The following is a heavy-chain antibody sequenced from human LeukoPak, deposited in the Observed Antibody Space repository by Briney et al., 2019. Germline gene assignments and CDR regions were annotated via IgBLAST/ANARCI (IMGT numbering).Heavy chain of an antibody. CDR2: ISGDGGST. J-gene: IGHJ5*02. V-gene: IGHV3-43*02. CDR3: AKDIYFNWFDP. D-gene: IGHD2/OR15-2a*01. Sequence: GGSLRLSCAASGFTFSSYSMHWVRQAPGKGLEWVSLISGDGGSTYYADSVKGRFTISRDNSKNSLYLQMNSLRTEDTALYYCAKDIYFNWFDPWGQGTLVTVSS. CDR1: GFTFSSYS.